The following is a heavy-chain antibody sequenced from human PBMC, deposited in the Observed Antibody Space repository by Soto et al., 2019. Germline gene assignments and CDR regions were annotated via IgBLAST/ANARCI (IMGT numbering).Heavy chain of an antibody. CDR3: ARDSRDYGGNSFGY. Sequence: QVQLQESGPGLVKPSQTLSLTCTVSGGSISSGGYYWSWIRQHPGKGLEWIGYIYYSGSTYYNPSLKSRVTXXVXTXXNQFSLKLSSVTAADTAVYYCARDSRDYGGNSFGYWGQGTLVTVSS. CDR1: GGSISSGGYY. V-gene: IGHV4-31*03. CDR2: IYYSGST. J-gene: IGHJ4*02. D-gene: IGHD4-17*01.